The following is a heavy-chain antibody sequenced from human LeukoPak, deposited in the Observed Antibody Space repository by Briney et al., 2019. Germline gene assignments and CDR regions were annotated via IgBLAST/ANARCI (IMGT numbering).Heavy chain of an antibody. CDR3: ARDALSSWYDRWHAFDI. D-gene: IGHD6-13*01. CDR1: GFTFSSYS. CDR2: ISSSSSYI. Sequence: GGSPRLSCAASGFTFSSYSMNWVRQAPGKGLEWVSSISSSSSYIYYADSVKGRFTISRDNAKNSLYLQMNSLRAEDTAVYYCARDALSSWYDRWHAFDIWGQGTMVTVSS. V-gene: IGHV3-21*01. J-gene: IGHJ3*02.